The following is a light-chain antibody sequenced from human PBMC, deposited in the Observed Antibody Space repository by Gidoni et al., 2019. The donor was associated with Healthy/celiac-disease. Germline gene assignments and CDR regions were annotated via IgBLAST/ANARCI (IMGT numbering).Light chain of an antibody. CDR3: QSYDSSLRGYV. CDR2: GNS. V-gene: IGLV1-40*01. Sequence: QSVLTQPPSVSGAPGPRVTISCTGSSYNIGAGYDVPWYQQLPGTAPKRLIYGNSNRPSGVPDRFSGSKSGTSASLAITGLQAEDEADYYCQSYDSSLRGYVFGTGTKVTVL. CDR1: SYNIGAGYD. J-gene: IGLJ1*01.